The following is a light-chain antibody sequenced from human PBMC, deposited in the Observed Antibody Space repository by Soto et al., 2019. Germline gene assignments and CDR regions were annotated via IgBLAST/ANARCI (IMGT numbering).Light chain of an antibody. CDR2: GAN. Sequence: IVMTQSPGNLSVSPGEIATLSFRASQSVSSNLAWYRQKPGQAPRLLIYGANMRATGIPARFSGSGSETEFTLTISSLEPEDFAVYYCQQRFNWQVTFGQGTRLEIK. CDR3: QQRFNWQVT. V-gene: IGKV3-15*01. J-gene: IGKJ5*01. CDR1: QSVSSN.